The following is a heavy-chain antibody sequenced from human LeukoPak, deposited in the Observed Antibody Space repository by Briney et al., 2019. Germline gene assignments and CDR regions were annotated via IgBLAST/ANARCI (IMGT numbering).Heavy chain of an antibody. V-gene: IGHV4-31*03. CDR1: GGSISSGVYY. Sequence: PSETLSLTCTVSGGSISSGVYYWSWIRQHPGKGLEWIGYIYYSGSTYYNPSLKSRVTISVDTSKNQFSLKLSSVTAADTAVYYCASTRGYSYGYWFDPWGQGTLVTVSS. CDR2: IYYSGST. CDR3: ASTRGYSYGYWFDP. D-gene: IGHD5-18*01. J-gene: IGHJ5*02.